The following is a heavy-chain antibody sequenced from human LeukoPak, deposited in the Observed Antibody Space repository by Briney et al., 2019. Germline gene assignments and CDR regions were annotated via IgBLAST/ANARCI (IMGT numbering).Heavy chain of an antibody. Sequence: ASVKVSCKHSGGSFSSYSITWVRQAPGQGLEWMGGIIPIFGTANYAQKFQGRVTITADKSTSTVYMDLISLTSEDTAVYYCARVGAGYCSGGTCYSTPDNWLDPWGQGTLVTVSP. CDR1: GGSFSSYS. J-gene: IGHJ5*02. CDR2: IIPIFGTA. CDR3: ARVGAGYCSGGTCYSTPDNWLDP. V-gene: IGHV1-69*06. D-gene: IGHD2-15*01.